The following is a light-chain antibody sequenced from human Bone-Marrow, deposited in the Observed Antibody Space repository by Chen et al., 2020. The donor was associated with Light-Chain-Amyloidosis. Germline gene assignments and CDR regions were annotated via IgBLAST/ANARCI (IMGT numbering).Light chain of an antibody. CDR3: QVWDRSSDRPV. CDR1: NIGSTS. CDR2: DDS. Sequence: SCVLTHPSSVSVAPGQTATIARGGNNIGSTSVHWYQQTPGQAPLLVVYDDSDRPSGIPERLSGPNSGNPATLTISRVEAGDEADYYCQVWDRSSDRPVFGGGTKLTVL. J-gene: IGLJ3*02. V-gene: IGLV3-21*02.